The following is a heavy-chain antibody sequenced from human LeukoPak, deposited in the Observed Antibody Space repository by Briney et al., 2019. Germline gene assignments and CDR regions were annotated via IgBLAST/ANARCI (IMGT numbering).Heavy chain of an antibody. CDR3: ARELVYYGSGSSERRISNFDY. Sequence: PSETLSLTCAVYGGSFSGYYWSWIRQPPGKGLEGIGEIHHSGSTNYNPSLQSRVTISIHTSKNPFSLKLSSVTAADTAVYYCARELVYYGSGSSERRISNFDYWGQGTLVTVSS. CDR2: IHHSGST. CDR1: GGSFSGYY. D-gene: IGHD3-10*01. J-gene: IGHJ4*02. V-gene: IGHV4-34*01.